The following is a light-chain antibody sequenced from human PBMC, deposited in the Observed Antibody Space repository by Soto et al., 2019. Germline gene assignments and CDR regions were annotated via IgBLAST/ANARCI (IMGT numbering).Light chain of an antibody. CDR2: DNH. CDR3: ATWDSSLSAKV. CDR1: RSNIGDNY. J-gene: IGLJ2*01. V-gene: IGLV1-51*01. Sequence: QSVLTQPPSVSAAPGQKVTISCSGSRSNIGDNYVSWYQQLPGTAPKLLIYDNHKRPSGIPDRFSGSKSGASATLAITGLQTGDEADYYCATWDSSLSAKVFGGGTKVTVL.